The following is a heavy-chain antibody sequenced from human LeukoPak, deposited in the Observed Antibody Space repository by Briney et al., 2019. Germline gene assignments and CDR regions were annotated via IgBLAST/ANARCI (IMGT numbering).Heavy chain of an antibody. J-gene: IGHJ4*02. CDR1: GGSISSHY. CDR3: ARAYYDSSGYFVDDY. V-gene: IGHV4-59*08. Sequence: PSETLSLTCTVSGGSISSHYWSWIRQPPGKGLEWIGYIYYSGSTNYNPSLKSRVTISVDTSKNQFSLKLSSVTAADTAVYYCARAYYDSSGYFVDDYWGQGTLVTVSS. D-gene: IGHD3-22*01. CDR2: IYYSGST.